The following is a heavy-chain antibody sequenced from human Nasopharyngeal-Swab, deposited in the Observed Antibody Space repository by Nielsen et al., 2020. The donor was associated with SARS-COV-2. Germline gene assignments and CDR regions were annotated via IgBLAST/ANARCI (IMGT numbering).Heavy chain of an antibody. V-gene: IGHV3-21*01. D-gene: IGHD5-18*01. Sequence: GGSLRLSCAASGFTFSSYSMNWVRQAPGKGLEWVSSISSSSSYIYYADSVKGRFTISRDNAKNSLYLQMNSLRAEDTAVYYCARDLYSYGRHFDYWCQGTLVTVSS. CDR1: GFTFSSYS. J-gene: IGHJ4*02. CDR2: ISSSSSYI. CDR3: ARDLYSYGRHFDY.